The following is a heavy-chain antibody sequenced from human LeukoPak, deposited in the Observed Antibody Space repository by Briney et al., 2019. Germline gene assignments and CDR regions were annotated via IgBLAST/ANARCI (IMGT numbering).Heavy chain of an antibody. D-gene: IGHD4-23*01. CDR1: GFTFSSYG. CDR3: AKFYYRYGGNSVLSEDTRENLYDI. V-gene: IGHV3-30*18. J-gene: IGHJ3*02. Sequence: GGSLRLSCAASGFTFSSYGMHWVRQAPGKGLEWVAVISYDGSNKYYADSVKGRFTISRDNSKNTLYLQMNSLRAEDTAVHYCAKFYYRYGGNSVLSEDTRENLYDIWGQGTMVAVSS. CDR2: ISYDGSNK.